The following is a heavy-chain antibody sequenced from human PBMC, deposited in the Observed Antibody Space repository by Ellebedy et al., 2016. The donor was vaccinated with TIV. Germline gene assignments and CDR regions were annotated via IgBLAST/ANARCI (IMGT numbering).Heavy chain of an antibody. CDR1: GFTFSDYY. Sequence: GRSLRLSCAASGFTFSDYYMSWIRQAPGKGLEWLSYIRYSGNTLYSADSVKGRFTISRDNAQKSLYLQMNNLRAEDTAVYYCARDSYYDTGGLDAFDIWGQGTMVTVSS. J-gene: IGHJ3*02. CDR2: IRYSGNTL. D-gene: IGHD3-22*01. CDR3: ARDSYYDTGGLDAFDI. V-gene: IGHV3-11*01.